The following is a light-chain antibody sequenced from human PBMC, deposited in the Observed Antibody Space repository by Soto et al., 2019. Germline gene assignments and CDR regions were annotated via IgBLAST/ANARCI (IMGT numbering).Light chain of an antibody. J-gene: IGKJ4*01. CDR1: QGISNY. V-gene: IGKV1-9*01. CDR3: QQYDSYPLT. CDR2: TAS. Sequence: DIQLTQSPSFLSASVGDRVTITCRASQGISNYLAWYHQKPGKAPKLLIHTASTLQSGVPSRFSASGSGTEFTLTISSLQPDDFGTYYCQQYDSYPLTFGGGTQVEIK.